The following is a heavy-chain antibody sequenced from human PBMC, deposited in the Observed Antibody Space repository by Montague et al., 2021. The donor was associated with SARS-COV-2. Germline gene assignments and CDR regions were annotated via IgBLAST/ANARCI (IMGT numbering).Heavy chain of an antibody. J-gene: IGHJ6*02. CDR2: ISSGDRAI. CDR3: ARESSSRHGMDV. V-gene: IGHV3-48*04. CDR1: GFTFSSYS. D-gene: IGHD6-13*01. Sequence: SLRLSCPASGFTFSSYSMNWVRQAPGKGLEWVSYISSGDRAIYYADSVKGRFTLSRDNAKNSLSLQMNSLRAEDTAVYYCARESSSRHGMDVWGHGTTVTVSS.